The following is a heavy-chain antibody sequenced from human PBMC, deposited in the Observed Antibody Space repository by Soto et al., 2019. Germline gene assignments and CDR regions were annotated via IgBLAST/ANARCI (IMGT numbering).Heavy chain of an antibody. Sequence: GASVKVSCKASGYTFTSYGISCVRQAPGQGLEWMGWISAYNGNTNYAQKLQGRVTMTTDTSTSTAYMELRSLRSDDTAVYYCARDITMIVVVRDAFDIWGQGTMVTVSS. V-gene: IGHV1-18*01. CDR1: GYTFTSYG. CDR3: ARDITMIVVVRDAFDI. D-gene: IGHD3-22*01. CDR2: ISAYNGNT. J-gene: IGHJ3*02.